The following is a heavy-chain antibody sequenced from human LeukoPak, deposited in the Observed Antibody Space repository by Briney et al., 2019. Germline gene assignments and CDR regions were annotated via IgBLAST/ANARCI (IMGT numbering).Heavy chain of an antibody. CDR3: AREPRFDSSGYYSDY. Sequence: SETLSLTCTVSGGSISSSSYYWGWIRQPPGKGLEWIGSIYYSGSTYYNPSLKSRVTISVDTSKNQFSLKLSSVTAADTAVYYCAREPRFDSSGYYSDYWGQGTLVTVSS. V-gene: IGHV4-39*02. CDR2: IYYSGST. D-gene: IGHD3-22*01. J-gene: IGHJ4*02. CDR1: GGSISSSSYY.